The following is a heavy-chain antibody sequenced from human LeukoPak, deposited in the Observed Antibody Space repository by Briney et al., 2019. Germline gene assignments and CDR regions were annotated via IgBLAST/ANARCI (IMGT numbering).Heavy chain of an antibody. V-gene: IGHV1-69*05. D-gene: IGHD1-26*01. CDR3: ARESLNIVGATNFDY. Sequence: SVKVSCKASGGTFSSYAISWVRQAPGQGLEWMGGIIPIFGKANYAQKFQGRVTITTDESTRTAYMELSSLRSEDTAVYYCARESLNIVGATNFDYWGQGTLVTVSS. J-gene: IGHJ4*02. CDR1: GGTFSSYA. CDR2: IIPIFGKA.